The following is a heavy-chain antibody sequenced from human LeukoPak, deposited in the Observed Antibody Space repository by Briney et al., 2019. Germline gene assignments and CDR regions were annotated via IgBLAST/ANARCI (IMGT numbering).Heavy chain of an antibody. CDR2: ISYDGSNK. J-gene: IGHJ4*02. D-gene: IGHD2-8*02. Sequence: GRSLRLSCAASGFTYSSYAMHWVRQAPGKGLEWVAVISYDGSNKYYADSVKGRFTISRDNSKNTLYLQMNSLRAEDTAVYYCARVRGVYEAFDYWGQGTLVTVSS. CDR1: GFTYSSYA. CDR3: ARVRGVYEAFDY. V-gene: IGHV3-30-3*01.